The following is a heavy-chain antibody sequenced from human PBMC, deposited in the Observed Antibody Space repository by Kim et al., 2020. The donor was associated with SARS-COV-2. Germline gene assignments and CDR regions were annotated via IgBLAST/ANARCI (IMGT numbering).Heavy chain of an antibody. V-gene: IGHV1-69*13. CDR2: IIPLSGTA. CDR3: ARDNDDGVMIYAFDI. Sequence: SVKVSCKASGGNFINYSFNWVRLAPGQGLEWMGGIIPLSGTADYAQKFQGRLTITADEYTNTVYMELSGLRFEDTAVYYCARDNDDGVMIYAFDIWGQGTLVTVSS. J-gene: IGHJ3*02. D-gene: IGHD3-3*01. CDR1: GGNFINYS.